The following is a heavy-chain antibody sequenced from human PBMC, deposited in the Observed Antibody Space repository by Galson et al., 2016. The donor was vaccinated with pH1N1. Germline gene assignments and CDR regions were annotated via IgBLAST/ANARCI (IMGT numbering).Heavy chain of an antibody. CDR1: GESFKNYY. CDR3: ARMARITGPDREYYFDF. D-gene: IGHD1-14*01. Sequence: SETLSLTCAVYGESFKNYYWSWVRQAPGKGLEWIGEINDSGNVNYNTSLASRATISLDTSKNQFSLKMTSVTAADTAVYYCARMARITGPDREYYFDFRGQGLLVTVSS. CDR2: INDSGNV. V-gene: IGHV4-34*01. J-gene: IGHJ4*02.